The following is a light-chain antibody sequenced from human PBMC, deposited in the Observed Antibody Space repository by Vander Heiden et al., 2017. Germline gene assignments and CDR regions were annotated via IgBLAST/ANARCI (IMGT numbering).Light chain of an antibody. CDR3: QQYDNLPPPT. CDR2: DAS. V-gene: IGKV1-33*01. J-gene: IGKJ4*02. Sequence: DIQMTQSPSSLSASVGDRVTITCQASQDISNYLNWYQQKPGKAPKLLIYDASNFETGVPSRFSGSGSGTDFTFTISSLQPEDIATYYCQQYDNLPPPTFGGGTKVEIK. CDR1: QDISNY.